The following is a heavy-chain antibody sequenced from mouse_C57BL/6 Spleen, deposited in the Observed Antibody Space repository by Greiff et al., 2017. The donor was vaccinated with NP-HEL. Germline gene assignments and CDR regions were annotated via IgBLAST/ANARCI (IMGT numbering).Heavy chain of an antibody. V-gene: IGHV7-1*01. CDR2: SRNKANDYTT. Sequence: EVNLVESGGGLVQSGRSLRLSCATSGFTFSDFYMEWVRQAPGKGLEWIAASRNKANDYTTEYSASVKGRFIVSRDTSQSILYLQMNALRAEDTAIYYCARDAEGYYGGFAYWGQGTLVTVSA. CDR1: GFTFSDFY. J-gene: IGHJ3*01. D-gene: IGHD1-1*01. CDR3: ARDAEGYYGGFAY.